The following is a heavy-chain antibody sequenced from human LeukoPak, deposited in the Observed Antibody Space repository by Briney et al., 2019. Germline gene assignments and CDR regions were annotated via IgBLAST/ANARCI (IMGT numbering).Heavy chain of an antibody. Sequence: GVSQRLSCAASGFTFSSYWMHWVRQAPGKGLVWVSRINSDGSSTSYADSVKGRFTISRDNAKNTLYLQMNSLRAEHTAVYYCASLRDYSAFDIWGQGTMVTVSS. J-gene: IGHJ3*02. CDR2: INSDGSST. CDR3: ASLRDYSAFDI. D-gene: IGHD3-10*01. V-gene: IGHV3-74*01. CDR1: GFTFSSYW.